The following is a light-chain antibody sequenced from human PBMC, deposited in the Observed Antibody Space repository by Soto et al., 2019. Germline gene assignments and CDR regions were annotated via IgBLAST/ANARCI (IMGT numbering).Light chain of an antibody. CDR1: QDISSF. CDR3: QQLNSYPLT. V-gene: IGKV1-9*01. J-gene: IGKJ5*01. CDR2: AAS. Sequence: IQLTQSPSSLSASIGDRVTITCRASQDISSFLAWYQQKPGKAPKLLIYAASTLQSGVPSRFSGSGFGTDFTLTISSLQPEDFATYFCQQLNSYPLTFGQGTRLEIK.